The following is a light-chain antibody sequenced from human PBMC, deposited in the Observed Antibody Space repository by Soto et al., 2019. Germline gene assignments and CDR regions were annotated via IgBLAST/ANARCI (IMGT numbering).Light chain of an antibody. CDR3: QQYGSSPVT. CDR2: GAS. V-gene: IGKV3-20*01. J-gene: IGKJ2*01. CDR1: QSVSSSY. Sequence: EIVLTQSPGTLSLSPGERATLSCRASQSVSSSYLAWYQQKPGQAPRLLIYGASSRATGIRDRFSGSGSGTDFTLTISRLEPGDFAVYYCQQYGSSPVTFGQGTKLEIK.